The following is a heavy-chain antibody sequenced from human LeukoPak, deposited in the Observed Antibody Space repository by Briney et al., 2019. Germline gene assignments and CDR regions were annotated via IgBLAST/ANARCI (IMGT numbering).Heavy chain of an antibody. D-gene: IGHD6-13*01. J-gene: IGHJ4*02. V-gene: IGHV3-23*01. CDR1: GFTFSSYA. CDR3: AKSRYSSSWYGDY. CDR2: ISGSGGST. Sequence: GGSLSLSCAASGFTFSSYAMSWVRQAPGKGLEWVSAISGSGGSTYYADSVKGRFTVSRDNSKNTLYLQMNSLRAEDTAVYYCAKSRYSSSWYGDYWGQGTLVTVSS.